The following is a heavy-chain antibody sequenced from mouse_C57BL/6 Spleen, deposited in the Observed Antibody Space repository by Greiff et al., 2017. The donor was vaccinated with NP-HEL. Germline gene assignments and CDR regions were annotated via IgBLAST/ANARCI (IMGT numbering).Heavy chain of an antibody. J-gene: IGHJ2*01. Sequence: QVQLQQPGAELVMPGASVKLSCKASGYTFTSYWMHWVKQRPGQGLEWIGELDPSDSYTNYNQKFKGKSTLTVDKSSSTAYMQLSSLTSEDSAVYYCARRDYYGSSDYWGQGTTLTVSS. CDR3: ARRDYYGSSDY. V-gene: IGHV1-69*01. CDR1: GYTFTSYW. CDR2: LDPSDSYT. D-gene: IGHD1-1*01.